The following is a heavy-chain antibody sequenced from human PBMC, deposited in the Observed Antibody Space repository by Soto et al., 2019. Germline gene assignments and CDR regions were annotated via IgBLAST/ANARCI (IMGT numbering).Heavy chain of an antibody. CDR3: ARDGGFDWLLSDAFDI. CDR1: GDTFSSYA. J-gene: IGHJ3*02. V-gene: IGHV1-69*01. D-gene: IGHD3-9*01. CDR2: IIPIFGTA. Sequence: QVQLVQSGAEVKKPGSSVKVSCKASGDTFSSYAISWVRQAPGQGLEWMGGIIPIFGTANYAQKFQGRVTITADESTSTAYMELSSLRSEDTAVYYCARDGGFDWLLSDAFDIWGQGTMVTVSS.